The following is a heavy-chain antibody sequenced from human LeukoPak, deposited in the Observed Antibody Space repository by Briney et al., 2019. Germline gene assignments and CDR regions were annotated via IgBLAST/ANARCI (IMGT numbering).Heavy chain of an antibody. J-gene: IGHJ3*02. CDR2: INPNSGGA. CDR3: ARGPRLDSSGWYYGAFDI. V-gene: IGHV1-2*06. Sequence: ASVKVSCKASGGTFSSYAISWVRQAPGQGLEWMGRINPNSGGADYAQKFQGRVSMTRDTSISTAYMELSSLRSDDTAVYYCARGPRLDSSGWYYGAFDIWGQGTTVTVS. D-gene: IGHD6-19*01. CDR1: GGTFSSYA.